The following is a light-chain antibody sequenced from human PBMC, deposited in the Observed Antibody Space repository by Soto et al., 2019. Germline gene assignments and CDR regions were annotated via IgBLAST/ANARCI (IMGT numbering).Light chain of an antibody. CDR2: AAS. Sequence: IPLTQSPSSLSASVGDRVTITCRASQDISSFLAWYQQKPGKAPKLLIYAASTLQSGVPSRFSVSGSGTDFTLIISSLQPDDVAAYYCQHLHSYPFTVGQGTRLE. J-gene: IGKJ5*01. CDR3: QHLHSYPFT. CDR1: QDISSF. V-gene: IGKV1-9*01.